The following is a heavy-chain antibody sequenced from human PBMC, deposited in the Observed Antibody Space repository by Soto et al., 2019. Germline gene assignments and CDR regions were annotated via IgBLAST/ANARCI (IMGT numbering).Heavy chain of an antibody. Sequence: EVQLLESGGGLVQPGGSLRLSFTASGFTFSSHAMTWVRQAPGKGLEWVSGLSDSGDSIYYADSVKGRFTISRDNSMNTLYLQMNTLRAEDTAIYYCAKVSSSWYAGFFDLWGQGTLVTVSS. D-gene: IGHD6-13*01. CDR3: AKVSSSWYAGFFDL. CDR1: GFTFSSHA. CDR2: LSDSGDSI. J-gene: IGHJ4*02. V-gene: IGHV3-23*01.